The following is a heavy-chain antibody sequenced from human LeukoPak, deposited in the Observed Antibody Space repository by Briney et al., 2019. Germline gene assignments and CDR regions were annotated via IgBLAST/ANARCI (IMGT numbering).Heavy chain of an antibody. J-gene: IGHJ4*02. CDR2: ISSSSSTI. D-gene: IGHD6-19*01. Sequence: GGSLRLSCAASGFTFSSYSMNWVRQAPGKGLEWVSYISSSSSTIYYADSVKGRFTISRDNAKNSLYLQMNSLRAEDTAVYYCARVGLAVAGTHWGQGTLVTVSS. CDR1: GFTFSSYS. CDR3: ARVGLAVAGTH. V-gene: IGHV3-48*01.